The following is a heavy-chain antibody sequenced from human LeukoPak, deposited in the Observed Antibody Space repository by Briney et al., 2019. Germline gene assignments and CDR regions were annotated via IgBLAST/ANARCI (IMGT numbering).Heavy chain of an antibody. CDR2: INHSGST. CDR3: ARVGGYSYGPSY. CDR1: GGSISSYY. J-gene: IGHJ4*02. D-gene: IGHD5-18*01. Sequence: SETLSLTCTVSGGSISSYYWGWIRQPPGKGLEWIGEINHSGSTNYNPSLKSRVTISVDTSKNQFSLKLSSVTAADTAVYYCARVGGYSYGPSYWGQGTLVTVSS. V-gene: IGHV4-34*01.